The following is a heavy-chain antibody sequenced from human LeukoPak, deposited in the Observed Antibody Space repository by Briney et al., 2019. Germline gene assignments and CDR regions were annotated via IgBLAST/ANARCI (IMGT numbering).Heavy chain of an antibody. CDR3: ARDNWNAVVKD. CDR2: INPNSGGT. J-gene: IGHJ4*02. V-gene: IGHV1-2*02. Sequence: GASVKVSCKASGGTFSSYAISWVRQAPGQGLEWMGWINPNSGGTNYAQKFQGRVTMTRDTSISTAYMELSRLRSDDTAVYYCARDNWNAVVKDWGQGTLVTVSS. D-gene: IGHD4-23*01. CDR1: GGTFSSYA.